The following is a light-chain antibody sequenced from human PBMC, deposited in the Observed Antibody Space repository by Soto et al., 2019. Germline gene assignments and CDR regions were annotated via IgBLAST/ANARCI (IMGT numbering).Light chain of an antibody. CDR2: RSN. V-gene: IGLV1-47*01. CDR3: AAWDDSLSGYV. Sequence: QSVLTQPPSASGTPGQRVTISCSGSSCKIGSNYVYWYQQLPGTAPKLLSYRSNQRPSGVPDRFSGSKSGTSASLAISGLRSEDEADYSCAAWDDSLSGYVFGTGTKVTVL. CDR1: SCKIGSNY. J-gene: IGLJ1*01.